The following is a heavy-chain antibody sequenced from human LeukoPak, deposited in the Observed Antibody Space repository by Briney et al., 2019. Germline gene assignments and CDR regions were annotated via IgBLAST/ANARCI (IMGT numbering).Heavy chain of an antibody. CDR2: INTDGSST. J-gene: IGHJ4*02. CDR1: GFTFSSYW. V-gene: IGHV3-74*01. D-gene: IGHD5-24*01. Sequence: GGSLRLSYAASGFTFSSYWMHWVRQAPGKGLVWVSRINTDGSSTSYADSVKGRFTISRDNAKNTLYLQMNSLRAEDTAVYYCARESDGYNRHFDYWGQGTLVTVSS. CDR3: ARESDGYNRHFDY.